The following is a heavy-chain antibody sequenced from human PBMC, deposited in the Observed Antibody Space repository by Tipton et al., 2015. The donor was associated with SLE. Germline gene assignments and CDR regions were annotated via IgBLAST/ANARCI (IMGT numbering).Heavy chain of an antibody. CDR3: AREDYSNYRGYYYYMDV. Sequence: TLSLTCTVSGGSISSGGYYWSWIRQHPGKGLEWIGNIYYNGNTYYNLSLKSRVTISVDTSKNQFSLKLSSVTAADTAVYYCAREDYSNYRGYYYYMDVWGKGTTVTVSS. CDR2: IYYNGNT. D-gene: IGHD4-11*01. CDR1: GGSISSGGYY. V-gene: IGHV4-31*03. J-gene: IGHJ6*03.